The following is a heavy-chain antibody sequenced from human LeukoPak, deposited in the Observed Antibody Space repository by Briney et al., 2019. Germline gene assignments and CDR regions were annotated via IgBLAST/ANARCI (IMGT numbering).Heavy chain of an antibody. V-gene: IGHV4-34*01. CDR3: ARGTPYYFSYFMDV. J-gene: IGHJ6*03. CDR1: GGSFGGYY. CDR2: VNQSGGT. Sequence: SSETLALTCAVQGGSFGGYYWSWIRQPPGKGLEWIGEVNQSGGTDYNPSLKSRVTISVDTSKNQLSLKVNSVTAADTAVYYCARGTPYYFSYFMDVWAKGTTVTVSS.